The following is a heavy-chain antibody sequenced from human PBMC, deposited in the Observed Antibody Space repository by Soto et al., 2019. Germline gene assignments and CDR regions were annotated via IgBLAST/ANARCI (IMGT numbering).Heavy chain of an antibody. CDR1: GFSLSTNGMR. V-gene: IGHV2-70*04. Sequence: PTLVNPTQTLTLTCTFSGFSLSTNGMRVSWIRQPPGKALEWLARIDWDDDKFYNTSLKSRLTISKNTSKNQMVLTMTNVDPVDTATYYCARIRTSSSGWFVFDYWGHGTLVTVSS. J-gene: IGHJ4*01. CDR2: IDWDDDK. CDR3: ARIRTSSSGWFVFDY. D-gene: IGHD6-19*01.